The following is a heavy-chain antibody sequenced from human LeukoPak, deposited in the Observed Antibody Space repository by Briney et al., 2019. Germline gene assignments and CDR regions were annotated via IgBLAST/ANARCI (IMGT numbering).Heavy chain of an antibody. D-gene: IGHD4-17*01. Sequence: GEPRKISCQGSGYSFTTYWIGWVHQMPGKGLEWMGIIYPGDSDTRYSPSFQGQVTISADKSISTAYLQWSSLKASDTAMYYCARPTHDYGDVFDYWGQGTLVTVSS. CDR1: GYSFTTYW. CDR2: IYPGDSDT. J-gene: IGHJ4*02. V-gene: IGHV5-51*07. CDR3: ARPTHDYGDVFDY.